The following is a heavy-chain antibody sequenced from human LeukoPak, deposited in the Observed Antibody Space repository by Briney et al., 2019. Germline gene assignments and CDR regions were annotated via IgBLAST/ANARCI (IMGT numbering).Heavy chain of an antibody. V-gene: IGHV3-64*04. CDR3: ARGSGYDLLWYFDY. Sequence: PGGSLRLSCSASGFTFSSYAMHWVRQAPGKGLEYVSAISSNGGSTYYADSVKGRFTISRDNSKNTLYLQMNSLRAEDTAVYYCARGSGYDLLWYFDYWGQGTLVTVSS. D-gene: IGHD5-12*01. J-gene: IGHJ4*02. CDR2: ISSNGGST. CDR1: GFTFSSYA.